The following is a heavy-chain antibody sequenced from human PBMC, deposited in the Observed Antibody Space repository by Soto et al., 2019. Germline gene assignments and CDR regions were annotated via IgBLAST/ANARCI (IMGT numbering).Heavy chain of an antibody. CDR1: GGTFSSYA. CDR2: IIPIFGTA. J-gene: IGHJ4*02. CDR3: ARILPHSGYDQVDY. Sequence: SVKVSCKASGGTFSSYAISWVRQAPGQGLGWMGGIIPIFGTANYAQKFQGRVTITADESTSTAYMELSSLRSEDTAVYYCARILPHSGYDQVDYWGQRTLVTVSS. D-gene: IGHD5-12*01. V-gene: IGHV1-69*13.